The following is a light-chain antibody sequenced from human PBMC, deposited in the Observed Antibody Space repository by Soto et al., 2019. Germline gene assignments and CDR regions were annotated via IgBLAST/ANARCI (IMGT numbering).Light chain of an antibody. Sequence: DIQMTQSPSSLSASVGDRVTITCQASQDISNYLNWYQQKPGKAPKLLIYDASNLETGVPSRFSGSGSGTDFTFTISSLQPEDIETHYCQQYDNLPYTFGRGTQVDIX. V-gene: IGKV1-33*01. J-gene: IGKJ2*01. CDR1: QDISNY. CDR2: DAS. CDR3: QQYDNLPYT.